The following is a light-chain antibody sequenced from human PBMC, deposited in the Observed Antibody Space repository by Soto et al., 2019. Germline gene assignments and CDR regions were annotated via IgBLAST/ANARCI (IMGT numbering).Light chain of an antibody. V-gene: IGKV3-11*01. J-gene: IGKJ5*01. CDR1: QSVGSY. Sequence: EIVLTQSPATLSLSPGERATLSCRASQSVGSYLAWYQQKPGQAPRLLIYDASNRATGIPARFSGSGSGTDSTLTISSLEPEDFAVYYCQQRSNWPPITFGQGTRLEI. CDR2: DAS. CDR3: QQRSNWPPIT.